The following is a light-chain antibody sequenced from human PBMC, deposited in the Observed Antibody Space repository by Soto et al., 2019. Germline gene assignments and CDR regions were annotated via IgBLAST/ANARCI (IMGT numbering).Light chain of an antibody. Sequence: QSVLTQPPSVSGAPGQRVTLSCTGGSSNLGAGFDVHWYQQLPGTAPKLLIYANVNRPSGIPKRFSGSKSGSSASLAITGLQAEDKADYYCQSFDSSLIAYVFGTGTKLTVL. V-gene: IGLV1-40*01. CDR1: SSNLGAGFD. J-gene: IGLJ1*01. CDR3: QSFDSSLIAYV. CDR2: ANV.